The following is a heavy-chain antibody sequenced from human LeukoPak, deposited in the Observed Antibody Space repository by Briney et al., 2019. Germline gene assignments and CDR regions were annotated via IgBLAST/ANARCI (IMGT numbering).Heavy chain of an antibody. D-gene: IGHD6-13*01. V-gene: IGHV3-23*01. CDR1: GFTFSTYA. CDR3: ARDDRWQQLDYYYYYMDV. Sequence: QPGGSLRLSCAASGFTFSTYAMSWVRQAPGKGLEWVSSISGSGGSTYYADSVKGRFTISRDNAKNSLYLQMNSLRAEDTAVYYCARDDRWQQLDYYYYYMDVWGKGTTVTVSS. J-gene: IGHJ6*03. CDR2: ISGSGGST.